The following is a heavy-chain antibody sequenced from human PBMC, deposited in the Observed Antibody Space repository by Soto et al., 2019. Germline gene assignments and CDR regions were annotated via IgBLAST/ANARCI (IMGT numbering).Heavy chain of an antibody. Sequence: SETLSLTCTVSGGSISSSSYYWGWIRQPPGKGLEWIGSIYYSGSTYYNPSLKSRVTISVDTSKNQFSLKLSSVTAADTAVYYCASTDTAMVSDDAFDIWGQGTMVTVSS. CDR2: IYYSGST. CDR1: GGSISSSSYY. V-gene: IGHV4-39*01. D-gene: IGHD5-18*01. CDR3: ASTDTAMVSDDAFDI. J-gene: IGHJ3*02.